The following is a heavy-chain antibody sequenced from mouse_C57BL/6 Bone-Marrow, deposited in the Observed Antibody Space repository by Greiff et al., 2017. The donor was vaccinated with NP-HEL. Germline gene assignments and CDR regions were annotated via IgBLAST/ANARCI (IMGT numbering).Heavy chain of an antibody. CDR1: GFTFSDFY. J-gene: IGHJ1*03. D-gene: IGHD1-1*01. CDR3: ARDARYYYGSRSYWYFDV. Sequence: EVKLVESGGGLVQSGRSLRLSCATSGFTFSDFYMEWVRQAPGKGLEWIAASRNKANDYTTEYSASVKGRFIVSRDTSQSILYLQMNALRAEDTAIYYCARDARYYYGSRSYWYFDVWGTGTTVTVSS. CDR2: SRNKANDYTT. V-gene: IGHV7-1*01.